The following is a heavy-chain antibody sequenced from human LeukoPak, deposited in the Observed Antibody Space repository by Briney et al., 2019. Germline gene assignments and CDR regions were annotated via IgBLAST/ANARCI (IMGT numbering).Heavy chain of an antibody. J-gene: IGHJ6*03. D-gene: IGHD3-10*01. CDR2: INHSGST. CDR3: ARQSRGYYGSGSSPPYYYYYYMDV. Sequence: PSETLTLTCAVYGGSFSGYYWSWMRQPPGKGLEWIGEINHSGSTNYNPSLKSRVTISVDTSKNQFSLKLSSVTAADTAVYYCARQSRGYYGSGSSPPYYYYYYMDVWGEGTTVTISS. V-gene: IGHV4-34*01. CDR1: GGSFSGYY.